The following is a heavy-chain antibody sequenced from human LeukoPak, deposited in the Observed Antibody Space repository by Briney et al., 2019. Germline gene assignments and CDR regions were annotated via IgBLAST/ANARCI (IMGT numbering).Heavy chain of an antibody. D-gene: IGHD2-15*01. CDR2: ISNNGGYT. Sequence: GGSLRLSCAASGFTFSSSAMSWVRQAPGKGLEWVLAISNNGGYTYYADSVQGRFTISRDNSKSTLCLQMNSLRAEDTAVYYCAKQLGYCSDGSCYFPYWGQGTLVTVSS. J-gene: IGHJ4*02. CDR1: GFTFSSSA. CDR3: AKQLGYCSDGSCYFPY. V-gene: IGHV3-23*01.